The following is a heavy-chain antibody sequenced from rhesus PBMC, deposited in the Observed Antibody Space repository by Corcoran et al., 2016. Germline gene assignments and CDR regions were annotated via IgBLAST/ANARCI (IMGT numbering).Heavy chain of an antibody. CDR1: GFTFSDYW. CDR2: IRKPGGSNT. CDR3: ARDAAAAYVFDY. D-gene: IGHD6-31*01. Sequence: EVQLVESGGGLVQPGGSLRLSCVASGFTFSDYWMAWVRQATGKGLEWVSSIRKPGGSNTYYLDPDKGLFTISRDNAKNTLYLQMNSLRAEDTAVYYCARDAAAAYVFDYWGQGVLVTVSS. J-gene: IGHJ4*01. V-gene: IGHV3-37*01.